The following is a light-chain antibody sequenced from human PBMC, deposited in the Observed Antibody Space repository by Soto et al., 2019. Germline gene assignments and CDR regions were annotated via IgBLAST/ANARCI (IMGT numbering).Light chain of an antibody. J-gene: IGLJ1*01. CDR1: SSDVGGYNY. Sequence: IFCTGTSSDVGGYNYVSWYQQHPGKAPKLMIYDVSNRPSGVSNRFSGSKSGNTASLTISGLRAEDEADYYCSSYTSSSTPYVFGTGTKVTVL. CDR2: DVS. V-gene: IGLV2-14*04. CDR3: SSYTSSSTPYV.